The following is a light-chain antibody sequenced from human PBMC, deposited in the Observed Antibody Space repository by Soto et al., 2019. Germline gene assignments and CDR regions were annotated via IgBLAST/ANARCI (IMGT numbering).Light chain of an antibody. CDR1: KSVSDTL. J-gene: IGKJ1*01. Sequence: EIVLTQSPGTLSLSPGERATLSCSSDKSVSDTLLTWFQQKPGQAPRLLIFGTSNRAPGTSDWFSGSGSGTDFILTISRLEPEDVAVYYCQHYGDSSWTVGQGTKVEIK. V-gene: IGKV3-20*01. CDR2: GTS. CDR3: QHYGDSSWT.